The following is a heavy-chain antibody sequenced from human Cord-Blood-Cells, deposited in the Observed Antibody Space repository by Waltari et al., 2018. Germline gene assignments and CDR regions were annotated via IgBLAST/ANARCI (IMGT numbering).Heavy chain of an antibody. CDR1: GFTFSSYW. D-gene: IGHD3-3*01. J-gene: IGHJ6*02. CDR2: IKQDGSEK. Sequence: EVQLVESVGGLVQPGGSLRLSCAASGFTFSSYWMSWVRQAPGKGLEWVANIKQDGSEKYYVDSVKGRFTISRDNAKNSLYLQMNSLRAEDTAVYYCARFGDAYYDFWSGYYYYYYGMDVWDQGP. V-gene: IGHV3-7*01. CDR3: ARFGDAYYDFWSGYYYYYYGMDV.